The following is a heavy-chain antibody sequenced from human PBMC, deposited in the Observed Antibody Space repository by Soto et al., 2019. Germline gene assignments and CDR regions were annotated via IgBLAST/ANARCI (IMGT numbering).Heavy chain of an antibody. Sequence: ASVKVSCKASGYTFTSYYMHWVRQAPGQGLEWKGIINPSGGSTSYAQKFQGRVTMTRDTSTSTVYMELSSLRSEDTAVYYCARVYCSGGSCYSWAFDIWGQGTMVTVSS. D-gene: IGHD2-15*01. V-gene: IGHV1-46*03. CDR2: INPSGGST. J-gene: IGHJ3*02. CDR3: ARVYCSGGSCYSWAFDI. CDR1: GYTFTSYY.